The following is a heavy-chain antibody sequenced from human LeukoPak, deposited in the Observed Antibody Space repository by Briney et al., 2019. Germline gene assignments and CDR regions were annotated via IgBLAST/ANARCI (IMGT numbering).Heavy chain of an antibody. J-gene: IGHJ3*02. D-gene: IGHD4-17*01. CDR1: GFTVNSNY. CDR3: ASALTVRFDFDI. V-gene: IGHV3-53*01. CDR2: IYSGGST. Sequence: GGSLRLSCAASGFTVNSNYMSWVRQAAGKGLEWVSVIYSGGSTYYADSVKGRFTISRDNFKNMMYLQMNSLRAEDTAVYYCASALTVRFDFDIGGQGTMVTVSS.